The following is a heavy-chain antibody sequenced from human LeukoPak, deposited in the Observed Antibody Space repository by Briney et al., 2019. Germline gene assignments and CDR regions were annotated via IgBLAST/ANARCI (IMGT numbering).Heavy chain of an antibody. CDR3: ASVGTGYGDHYFDL. D-gene: IGHD4-17*01. CDR2: IYSAGNI. V-gene: IGHV3-53*01. CDR1: GFTVSSNY. J-gene: IGHJ4*02. Sequence: GGSLRLSCAASGFTVSSNYMSWVRQAPGKGLEWVSVIYSAGNIYYADSVTGRFTISKDNSKKTVFLQMSSLRAEDTAVYYCASVGTGYGDHYFDLWGQGTLVSVSS.